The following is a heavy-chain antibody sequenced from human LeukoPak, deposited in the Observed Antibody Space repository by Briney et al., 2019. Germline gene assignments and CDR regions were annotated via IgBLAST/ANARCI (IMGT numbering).Heavy chain of an antibody. CDR3: ASDYSNYGWFDP. D-gene: IGHD4-11*01. J-gene: IGHJ5*02. CDR2: IYYSGST. CDR1: GRSISSSSYY. Sequence: SETLSLTCTVSGRSISSSSYYWVWIREPPGKGLEWIGSIYYSGSTYSNPSLKSRVTISVDTSKNQFSLKLSSVTAADTAVYYCASDYSNYGWFDPWGQGTLVTVSS. V-gene: IGHV4-39*01.